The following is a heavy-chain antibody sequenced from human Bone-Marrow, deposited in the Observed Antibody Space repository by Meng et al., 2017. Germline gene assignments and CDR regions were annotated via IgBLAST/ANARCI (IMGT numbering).Heavy chain of an antibody. J-gene: IGHJ4*02. Sequence: QVTLQQSGRGRVKLSQTLSLTCSISGDSVPSNSDAWNWIRQSPSRGLEWLGKTYYRSKLSNDYAVSVRSRISINPDTSKIQFSLQLNSVTPEDTAVYYCVRSHSGFLDYWGQGTLVTVSS. V-gene: IGHV6-1*01. D-gene: IGHD3-10*01. CDR1: GDSVPSNSDA. CDR3: VRSHSGFLDY. CDR2: TYYRSKLSN.